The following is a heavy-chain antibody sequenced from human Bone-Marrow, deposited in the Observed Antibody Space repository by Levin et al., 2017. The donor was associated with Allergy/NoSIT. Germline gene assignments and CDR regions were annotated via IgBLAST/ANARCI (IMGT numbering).Heavy chain of an antibody. V-gene: IGHV3-66*01. Sequence: SCAASGFTVSSYYMSWVRQAPGKGLEWVSVIYSGGSTYYADSVKGRFTISRDNSKNTLYLQMNSLRAEDTAVYYCARGETRYCSSTSCGMDVWGQGTTVTVSS. CDR2: IYSGGST. J-gene: IGHJ6*02. CDR3: ARGETRYCSSTSCGMDV. D-gene: IGHD2-2*01. CDR1: GFTVSSYY.